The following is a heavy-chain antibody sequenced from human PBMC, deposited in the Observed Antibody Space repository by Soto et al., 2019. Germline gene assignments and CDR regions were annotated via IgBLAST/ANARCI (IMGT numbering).Heavy chain of an antibody. CDR3: AAGFPPDY. D-gene: IGHD3-10*01. Sequence: GGSLRLSCAASGFTFSSFWMNWVRQAPGKGLEWVANIKGDGSEKYYVDSVKGRFTISRDNAKNSLYLEMNSLRAEDTAVYYCAAGFPPDYWGQGTLVTVS. J-gene: IGHJ4*02. V-gene: IGHV3-7*01. CDR2: IKGDGSEK. CDR1: GFTFSSFW.